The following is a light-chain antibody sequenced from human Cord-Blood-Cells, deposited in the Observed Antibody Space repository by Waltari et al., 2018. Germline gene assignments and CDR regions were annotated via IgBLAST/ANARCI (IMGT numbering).Light chain of an antibody. J-gene: IGKJ1*01. V-gene: IGKV1-39*01. CDR2: AAS. CDR1: QSINSY. CDR3: QQSYSTPWT. Sequence: DIQMTQSPSSLSASVGDIVTITCRASQSINSYLNWYQQKPGKAPKLLIYAASSLQSGVPSRFSGNGSGTDFTLTISSLQPEDFATHYCQQSYSTPWTFGLGTKVEIK.